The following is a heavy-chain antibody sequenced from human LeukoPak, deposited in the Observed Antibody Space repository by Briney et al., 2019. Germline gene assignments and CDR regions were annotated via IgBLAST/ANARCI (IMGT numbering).Heavy chain of an antibody. J-gene: IGHJ4*02. D-gene: IGHD3-16*01. Sequence: GGSLRLSCAASGFTFSSYSMNWVRQAPGKGLEWVSFIYSAGSIYYSDSVKGRFTISIDNSKNTLYLQMNSLRAEDTAVYYCARRAGAYTHPYDYWGQGTLVTVSS. CDR2: IYSAGSI. CDR3: ARRAGAYTHPYDY. V-gene: IGHV3-53*01. CDR1: GFTFSSYS.